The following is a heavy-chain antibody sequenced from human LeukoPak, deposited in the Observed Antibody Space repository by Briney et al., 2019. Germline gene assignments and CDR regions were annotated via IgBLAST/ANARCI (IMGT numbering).Heavy chain of an antibody. CDR2: ILRNSGSI. D-gene: IGHD6-13*01. J-gene: IGHJ4*02. CDR1: GFTFEDYA. CDR3: VKDGGRDTAAAYY. V-gene: IGHV3-9*01. Sequence: PGGSLRLSCAASGFTFEDYAMHWGRPAPGKGLEWVSGILRNSGSIGYADSVKGRFTISRDDAKNSLYLQMNSLRAEDTALYYCVKDGGRDTAAAYYWGQGTLVSVSS.